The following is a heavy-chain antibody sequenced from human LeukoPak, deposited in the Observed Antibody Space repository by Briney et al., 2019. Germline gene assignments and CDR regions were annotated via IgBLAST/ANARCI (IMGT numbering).Heavy chain of an antibody. V-gene: IGHV3-30*02. CDR1: GVVFSNYG. Sequence: GGSLRLSCAASGVVFSNYGMHWVRQAPGKGLEWVAFIRYDGINKYYADSVKGRFTISGDYSKNTLYLQMNSLRAEDTAVYYCAKDVEQIWIHYFDYWGQGTLVTVSS. CDR3: AKDVEQIWIHYFDY. J-gene: IGHJ4*02. D-gene: IGHD5-18*01. CDR2: IRYDGINK.